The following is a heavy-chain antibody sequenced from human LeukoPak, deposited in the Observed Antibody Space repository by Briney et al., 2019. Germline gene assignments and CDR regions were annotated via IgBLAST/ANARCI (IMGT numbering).Heavy chain of an antibody. CDR1: GFTFSSYG. CDR3: ARANSGSYPIKA. V-gene: IGHV3-33*01. Sequence: GRSLRLSCAASGFTFSSYGMPWIRQAPGKGLEWVAVIWYDGSNKYYADSVKGRFTISRDNSKNTLYLQMNSLRAEDTAVYYCARANSGSYPIKAWGQGTLVTVSS. D-gene: IGHD1-26*01. J-gene: IGHJ5*02. CDR2: IWYDGSNK.